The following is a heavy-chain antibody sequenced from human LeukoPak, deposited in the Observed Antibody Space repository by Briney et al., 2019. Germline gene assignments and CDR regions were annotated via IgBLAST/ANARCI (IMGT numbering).Heavy chain of an antibody. J-gene: IGHJ4*02. CDR3: AKGAYDYIEMGYFDD. CDR1: GFTFSNFA. V-gene: IGHV3-23*01. Sequence: GGSLRLSCAASGFTFSNFAMSRGRQAPGGGLERVSLIFGSSGVTYTAESLRGGFTLSRDISKNRLYLQMNSLRAEDTGLYYCAKGAYDYIEMGYFDDWGQGTLVTVSS. D-gene: IGHD5-12*01. CDR2: IFGSSGVT.